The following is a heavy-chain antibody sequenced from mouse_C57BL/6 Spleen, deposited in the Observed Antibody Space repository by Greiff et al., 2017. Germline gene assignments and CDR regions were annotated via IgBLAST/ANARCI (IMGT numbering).Heavy chain of an antibody. D-gene: IGHD1-1*01. V-gene: IGHV1-26*01. CDR3: ARRHYGRGFDY. Sequence: VQLQQSGPELVKPGASVKISCKASGYTFTDYYMNWVKQSHGKSLEWIGDINPNNGGTSYNQKFKGKATLTVDKSSSTAYMELRSLTSEDSAVYYCARRHYGRGFDYWGQGTTLTVSS. J-gene: IGHJ2*01. CDR2: INPNNGGT. CDR1: GYTFTDYY.